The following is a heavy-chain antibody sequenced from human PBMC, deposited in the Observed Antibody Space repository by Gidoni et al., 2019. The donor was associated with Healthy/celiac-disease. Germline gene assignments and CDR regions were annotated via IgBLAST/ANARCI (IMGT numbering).Heavy chain of an antibody. Sequence: QVQLQQWGAGLLKPSETLSLTCAVYGGSFSGYYWSWIRQPPGKGLEWIGEINHSGSTNYNPSLKSRVTISVDTSKNQFSRKLSSVTAADTAVYYCARRESSGYPDYWGQGTLVTVSS. CDR2: INHSGST. J-gene: IGHJ4*02. V-gene: IGHV4-34*01. D-gene: IGHD3-22*01. CDR3: ARRESSGYPDY. CDR1: GGSFSGYY.